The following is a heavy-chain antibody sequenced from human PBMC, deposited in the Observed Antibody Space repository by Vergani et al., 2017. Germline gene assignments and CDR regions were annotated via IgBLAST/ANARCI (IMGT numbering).Heavy chain of an antibody. V-gene: IGHV4-39*01. CDR1: GGSISSSSYY. D-gene: IGHD1/OR15-1a*01. CDR3: ARHLITGTMDY. Sequence: QLQLQESGPGLVKPSETLSLTCTVSGGSISSSSYYWGWIRQPPGKGLEWIGSIYYSGSTYYNPSLKSRVTISVDTSKNQFSLKLSSVTAAVKAVYYCARHLITGTMDYWGQGTLVTVSS. J-gene: IGHJ4*02. CDR2: IYYSGST.